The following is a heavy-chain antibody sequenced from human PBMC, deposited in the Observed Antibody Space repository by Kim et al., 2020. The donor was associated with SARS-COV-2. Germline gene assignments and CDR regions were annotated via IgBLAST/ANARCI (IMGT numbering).Heavy chain of an antibody. CDR2: ISYDGHNI. V-gene: IGHV3-30*18. CDR3: VKAIRGVGLDS. D-gene: IGHD2-8*02. Sequence: GGSLRLSCAASGFIFRNSGMHWVRQAPDKGPDWVALISYDGHNIYYADSVKGRFTISRHNANNTLYLQMNSLRAEDSGVYYCVKAIRGVGLDSWGQGTPVTVSS. J-gene: IGHJ4*02. CDR1: GFIFRNSG.